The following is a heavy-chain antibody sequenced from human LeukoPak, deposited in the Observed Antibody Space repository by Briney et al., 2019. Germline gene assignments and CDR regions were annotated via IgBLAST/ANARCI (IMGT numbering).Heavy chain of an antibody. J-gene: IGHJ4*02. CDR2: IWYDGGDK. CDR1: GFTFSGYG. D-gene: IGHD6-19*01. V-gene: IGHV3-33*01. CDR3: ARKSGPRSVAGVLDY. Sequence: PGRSLRLSCVASGFTFSGYGTHWVRQAPGKGLEWVAVIWYDGGDKYYADSVQGRFTVSRDNSNNTLYLQMDGLRGEDTAVYYCARKSGPRSVAGVLDYWGQGTLVTVSS.